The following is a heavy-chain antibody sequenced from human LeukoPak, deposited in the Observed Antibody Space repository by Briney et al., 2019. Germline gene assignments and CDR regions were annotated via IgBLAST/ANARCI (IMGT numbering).Heavy chain of an antibody. Sequence: KVSCKASGYTFTVYYMHWVRQAPGQGLEWMGIIYPGDSDTRYSPSFQGQVTISADKSISTAYLQWSSLKASDTAMYYCARSRSGWPVDYWGQGTLVTVSS. D-gene: IGHD6-19*01. V-gene: IGHV5-51*01. CDR3: ARSRSGWPVDY. CDR1: GYTFTVYY. J-gene: IGHJ4*02. CDR2: IYPGDSDT.